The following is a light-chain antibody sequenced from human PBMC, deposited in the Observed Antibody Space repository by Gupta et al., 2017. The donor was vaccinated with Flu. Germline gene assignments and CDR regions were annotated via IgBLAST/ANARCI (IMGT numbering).Light chain of an antibody. CDR1: RLQQKY. Sequence: CSGDRLQQKYVSWFQQRPGQSPFLVIYQDFQRPSGIPARFSGSNSGNTASLTITETQTMDEADFYCQAWDKDTAIFGGGTKLTVL. CDR3: QAWDKDTAI. J-gene: IGLJ2*01. CDR2: QDF. V-gene: IGLV3-1*01.